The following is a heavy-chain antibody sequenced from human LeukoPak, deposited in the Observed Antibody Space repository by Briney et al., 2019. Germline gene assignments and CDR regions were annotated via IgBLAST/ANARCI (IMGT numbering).Heavy chain of an antibody. Sequence: GGSLRLSCAASGFTFSSYAMHWVRQAPGKGLEYVSAISSNGGSTYYANSVKGRFTISRDNSKNTLYLQMGSLRAEDMAVYYCARGPYYDSSGWSLFWGQGTMVTVSS. D-gene: IGHD3-22*01. V-gene: IGHV3-64*01. CDR2: ISSNGGST. CDR3: ARGPYYDSSGWSLF. CDR1: GFTFSSYA. J-gene: IGHJ3*01.